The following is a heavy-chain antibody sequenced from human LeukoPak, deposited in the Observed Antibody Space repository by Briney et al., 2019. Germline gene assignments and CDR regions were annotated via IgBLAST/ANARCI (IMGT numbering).Heavy chain of an antibody. CDR3: ARGSSWNY. D-gene: IGHD6-13*01. CDR1: GGSISSSSYY. Sequence: SETLSLTCTVSGGSISSSSYYWVWIRQPPGKGLEWIGSIYYSGSTYYNPSLKSRVTISVDTSKNQFSLKLTSVTAADTAVYYCARGSSWNYWGQGTLVTVSS. V-gene: IGHV4-39*07. J-gene: IGHJ4*02. CDR2: IYYSGST.